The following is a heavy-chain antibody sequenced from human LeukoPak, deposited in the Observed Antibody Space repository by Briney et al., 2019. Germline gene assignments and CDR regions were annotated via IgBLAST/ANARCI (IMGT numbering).Heavy chain of an antibody. CDR2: TYYRSKWYN. D-gene: IGHD6-19*01. CDR1: GDSVSSNSAA. V-gene: IGHV6-1*01. J-gene: IGHJ4*02. Sequence: SQTLSLTCAISGDSVSSNSAAWNWIRQSPSRGLEWLGRTYYRSKWYNDYAVSVKSRITINPDTSKNQFSLQLNSVTPEDTAVYYCARAPVANGYSSGWGFDYWGQGTLVTVSS. CDR3: ARAPVANGYSSGWGFDY.